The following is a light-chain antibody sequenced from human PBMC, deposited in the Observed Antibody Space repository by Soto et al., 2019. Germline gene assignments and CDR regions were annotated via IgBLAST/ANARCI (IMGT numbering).Light chain of an antibody. CDR1: QSILYSSNNKNY. CDR2: WAS. Sequence: DIVMTQSPDSLAVSLGERATINCKSSQSILYSSNNKNYLAWYQQKPGQPPKLLIYWASTRESGVPDRFSGSGSGTDFTLTISSLQADDVAVYYCQQYYSTLPTFGQGTKVEI. J-gene: IGKJ1*01. CDR3: QQYYSTLPT. V-gene: IGKV4-1*01.